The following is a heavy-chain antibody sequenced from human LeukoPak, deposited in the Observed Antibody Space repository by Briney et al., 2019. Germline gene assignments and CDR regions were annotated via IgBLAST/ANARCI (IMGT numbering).Heavy chain of an antibody. D-gene: IGHD3-16*02. J-gene: IGHJ4*02. Sequence: GGSLRLSCAASGFTVSSNYMSWVRQAPGKGLEWVSVIYSGGSTYYADSVKGRFTISRDNSKNTLYLQMNSLRAEDTAVYYCARDNYVWGSYRYTYYFDYWGQGTLVTVSS. CDR3: ARDNYVWGSYRYTYYFDY. CDR2: IYSGGST. V-gene: IGHV3-53*05. CDR1: GFTVSSNY.